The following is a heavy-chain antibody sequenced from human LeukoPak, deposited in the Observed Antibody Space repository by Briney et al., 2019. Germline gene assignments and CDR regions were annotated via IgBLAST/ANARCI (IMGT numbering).Heavy chain of an antibody. J-gene: IGHJ4*02. D-gene: IGHD5-18*01. CDR3: ARTRGYSYIFDY. CDR2: IYSGGGT. CDR1: GFTVSSNY. Sequence: PGGSLRLSCAASGFTVSSNYMSWVRQAPGKGLEWVSVIYSGGGTYYADSVKGRFTISRDNSKNMLYLQMNSLRAEDTAVYYCARTRGYSYIFDYWGQGTLVTVSS. V-gene: IGHV3-53*01.